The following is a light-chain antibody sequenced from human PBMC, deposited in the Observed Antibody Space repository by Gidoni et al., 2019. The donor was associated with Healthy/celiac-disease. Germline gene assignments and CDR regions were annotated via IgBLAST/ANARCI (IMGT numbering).Light chain of an antibody. CDR2: AAS. Sequence: DIQMPQSPSSLSASVGDRVTITCRASQSISSYLNWYQQKPGKAPKLLIYAASSLQSGVPSRFNGSGSGTDFTLTISSLQPEDFATYYCQQSYSTPRTFGQGTRLEIK. V-gene: IGKV1-39*01. CDR3: QQSYSTPRT. CDR1: QSISSY. J-gene: IGKJ5*01.